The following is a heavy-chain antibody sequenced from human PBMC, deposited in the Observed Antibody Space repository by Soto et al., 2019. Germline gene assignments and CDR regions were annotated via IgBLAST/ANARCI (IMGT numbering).Heavy chain of an antibody. CDR3: TTDGGYDAGGDY. D-gene: IGHD5-12*01. J-gene: IGHJ4*02. Sequence: EVQLVESGGGLVKPGGSLRLSCAASGFTFSNAWMSWVRQAPGKGLEWVGRIKSKTDGGTTDDAAPVKGRFTISRDDSKNTLYLQMNSLKTEDTAVYYCTTDGGYDAGGDYWGQGTLVTVSS. V-gene: IGHV3-15*01. CDR2: IKSKTDGGTT. CDR1: GFTFSNAW.